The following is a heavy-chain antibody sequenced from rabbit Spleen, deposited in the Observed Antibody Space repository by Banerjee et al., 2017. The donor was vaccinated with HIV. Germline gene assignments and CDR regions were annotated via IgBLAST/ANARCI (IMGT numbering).Heavy chain of an antibody. J-gene: IGHJ4*01. Sequence: QSLEESGGDLVKPGASLTLTCTASGFSFSSSDYMCWVRQAPGKGLECIACIYAGSSGSTYYASWAKGRFTISKTSSTTVTLQMTSLTVADTATYFCARGSAAMTMVITGFYFNLWGPGTLVTVS. CDR3: ARGSAAMTMVITGFYFNL. CDR1: GFSFSSSDY. CDR2: IYAGSSGST. V-gene: IGHV1S40*01. D-gene: IGHD2-1*01.